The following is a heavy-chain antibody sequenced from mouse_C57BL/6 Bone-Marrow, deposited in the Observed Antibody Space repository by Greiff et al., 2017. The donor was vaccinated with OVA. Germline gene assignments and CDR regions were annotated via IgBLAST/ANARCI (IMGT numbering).Heavy chain of an antibody. J-gene: IGHJ3*01. CDR3: ARHEEAYYSPSWFAY. V-gene: IGHV1-62-2*01. CDR1: GYTFTEYT. D-gene: IGHD2-12*01. Sequence: VKLMESGAELVKPGASVKLSCKASGYTFTEYTIHWVKQRSGQGLEWIGWFYPGSGSIKYNEKFKDKATLTADKSSSTVYMELSRLTSEDSAVYFCARHEEAYYSPSWFAYWGQGTLVTVSA. CDR2: FYPGSGSI.